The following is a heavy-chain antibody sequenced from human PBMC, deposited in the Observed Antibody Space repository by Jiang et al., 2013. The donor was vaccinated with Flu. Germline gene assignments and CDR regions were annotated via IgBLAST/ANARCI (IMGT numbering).Heavy chain of an antibody. D-gene: IGHD6-13*01. CDR3: ANIPRGYSSSPGTYYDMDV. J-gene: IGHJ6*02. CDR1: GFTFSSFA. CDR2: ISYDGSNK. Sequence: LRLSCAASGFTFSSFAMHWVRQAPGKGLEWVAIISYDGSNKYYADSVKGRFTISRDNSKNTLYLQMNSLRAEDSAVYYCANIPRGYSSSPGTYYDMDVWGQGTTVTVSS. V-gene: IGHV3-30-3*01.